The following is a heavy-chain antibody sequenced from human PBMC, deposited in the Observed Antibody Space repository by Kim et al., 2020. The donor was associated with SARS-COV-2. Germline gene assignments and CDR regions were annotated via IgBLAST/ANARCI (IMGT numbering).Heavy chain of an antibody. J-gene: IGHJ3*02. D-gene: IGHD2-15*01. Sequence: KSRVTISVDTSKNQFSLKLSSVTAADTAVYYCARLGYCSGGSCQDAFDIWGQGTMVTVSS. CDR3: ARLGYCSGGSCQDAFDI. V-gene: IGHV4-59*08.